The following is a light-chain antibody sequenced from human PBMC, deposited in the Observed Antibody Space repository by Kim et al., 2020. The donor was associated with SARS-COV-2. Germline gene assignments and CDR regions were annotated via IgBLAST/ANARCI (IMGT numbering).Light chain of an antibody. CDR3: QQRYS. V-gene: IGKV1-39*01. Sequence: DIQMTQSPSSLSASVGDRVTITCRASQSISSYLNWYQQRPGKAPKLLIYAASTLQSGVPSRFSGSGSGADFTLTISGLQPDDFATYYCQQRYSFGQGTRLEIK. CDR2: AAS. J-gene: IGKJ5*01. CDR1: QSISSY.